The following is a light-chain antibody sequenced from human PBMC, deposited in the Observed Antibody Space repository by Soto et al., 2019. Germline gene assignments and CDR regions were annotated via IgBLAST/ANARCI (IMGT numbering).Light chain of an antibody. J-gene: IGKJ3*01. CDR2: DAS. CDR3: QQHNNWPIT. V-gene: IGKV3-11*01. Sequence: EIVLTQSPATLSLSPGERATLSCRASQSVSSYLAWYQQKPGQAPRLLIYDASNRATGIPARFSGSGSGTDFTLTISSLEPEDFAVYYCQQHNNWPITFGPGTKVEIK. CDR1: QSVSSY.